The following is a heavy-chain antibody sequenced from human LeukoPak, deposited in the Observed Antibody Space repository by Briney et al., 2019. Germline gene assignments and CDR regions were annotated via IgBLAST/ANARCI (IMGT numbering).Heavy chain of an antibody. CDR2: MKPKSGER. Sequence: SVKVSCKASGYTLTNYDINWVRQATGQGLEWMGWMKPKSGERGYAEKFQGRATMTRDTSINTAYMELSSLTSEDTAVYYCARDYGGNSGWFDPWGQGTLVTVSS. CDR1: GYTLTNYD. V-gene: IGHV1-8*01. D-gene: IGHD4-23*01. J-gene: IGHJ5*02. CDR3: ARDYGGNSGWFDP.